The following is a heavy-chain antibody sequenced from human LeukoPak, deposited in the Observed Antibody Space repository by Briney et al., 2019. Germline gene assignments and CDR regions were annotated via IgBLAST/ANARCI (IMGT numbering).Heavy chain of an antibody. V-gene: IGHV4-61*02. D-gene: IGHD4-17*01. J-gene: IGHJ4*02. CDR2: IYTSGST. Sequence: PSETLSLTCTVSGGSISSGSYYWSWIRQPAGKGLERIGRIYTSGSTNYNPSLKSRVTISVDTSKNQFSLKLSSVTAADTAVYYCARARVRSYYFDYWGQGTLVTVSS. CDR1: GGSISSGSYY. CDR3: ARARVRSYYFDY.